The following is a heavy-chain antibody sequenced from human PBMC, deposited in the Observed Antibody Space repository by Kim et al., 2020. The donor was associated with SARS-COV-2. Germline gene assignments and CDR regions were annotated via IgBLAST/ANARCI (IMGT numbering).Heavy chain of an antibody. D-gene: IGHD2-21*02. CDR2: ISSSGGST. J-gene: IGHJ3*02. V-gene: IGHV3-23*01. CDR1: GLPFNSHV. CDR3: AKKFGWTATAAFDI. Sequence: GGSLRLSCAASGLPFNSHVMSWVRQAPGKGLEWVSTISSSGGSTYYADSVKGRFTISRDNSKNTLYLQMDSLRAEDTAVYFCAKKFGWTATAAFDIWGQGTMVSVSS.